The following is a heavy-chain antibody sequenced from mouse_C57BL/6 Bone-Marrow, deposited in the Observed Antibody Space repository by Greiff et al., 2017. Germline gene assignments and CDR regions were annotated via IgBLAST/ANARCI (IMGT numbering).Heavy chain of an antibody. J-gene: IGHJ2*01. CDR3: ARESAVGDIDY. V-gene: IGHV1-72*01. D-gene: IGHD3-3*01. CDR2: LAPNSGGT. CDR1: GYTFTSYW. Sequence: VQLQQPGAELVKPGASVKLSCKASGYTFTSYWMHWVKQRPGRGLEWIGRLAPNSGGTKYNEKFKSKATLTVDTPSSTAYMQLSGLTAEDSAVYYCARESAVGDIDYWGQGTTLTVSS.